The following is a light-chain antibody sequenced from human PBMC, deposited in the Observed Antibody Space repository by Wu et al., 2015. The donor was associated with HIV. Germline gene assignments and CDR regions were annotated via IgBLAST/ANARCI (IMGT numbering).Light chain of an antibody. V-gene: IGKV1-5*03. J-gene: IGKJ2*01. CDR1: QSISTW. CDR3: QQYNSYSGT. Sequence: DIQMTQFPSTLSASVGDRVTITCRASQSISTWLAWYQQKPGKAPKLLIYKASNLESGVPSKFSGNGSGTEFTLTISSLQPDDFATYYCQQYNSYSGTFGQGTKLEIK. CDR2: KAS.